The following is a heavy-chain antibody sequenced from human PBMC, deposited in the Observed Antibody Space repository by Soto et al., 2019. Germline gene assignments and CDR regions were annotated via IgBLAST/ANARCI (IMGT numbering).Heavy chain of an antibody. V-gene: IGHV1-24*01. J-gene: IGHJ5*02. CDR1: GYTLTELS. CDR3: ATGEVTKPQSWFDP. Sequence: ASVKVSCKVSGYTLTELSMHWVRQAPGKGLEWMGGFDPEDGETIYAQKFQGRVTMTEDTSTDTAYMELSSLRSGDTAVYYCATGEVTKPQSWFDPWGQGTLVTVSS. CDR2: FDPEDGET. D-gene: IGHD4-17*01.